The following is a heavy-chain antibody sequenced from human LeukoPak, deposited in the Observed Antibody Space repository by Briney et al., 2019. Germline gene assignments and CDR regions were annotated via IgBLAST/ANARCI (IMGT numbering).Heavy chain of an antibody. V-gene: IGHV3-30*14. CDR3: ARGGAFFDY. Sequence: GGSLRLSCAASGFTFSSYAMHWVRQAPGKGLEWVAVISYDGSNKYYADSVKGRFTISRDNSKNTLYLQMNSLRAEDTAVYYCARGGAFFDYWGQGTLVTVSS. J-gene: IGHJ4*02. CDR1: GFTFSSYA. CDR2: ISYDGSNK.